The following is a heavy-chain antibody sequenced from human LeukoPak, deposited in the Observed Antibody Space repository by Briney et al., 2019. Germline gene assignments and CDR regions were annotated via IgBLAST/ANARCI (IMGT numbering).Heavy chain of an antibody. CDR1: GFTFSSYA. D-gene: IGHD6-13*01. Sequence: PGGSLRLSXAASGFTFSSYAMSWVRQAPGKGLEWVSAISGSGGSTYYADSVKGRFTISRDNSKNTLYLQVSSLRAEDTAVYCCAKGGRITAVLPFDYWGQGTLVTVSS. CDR2: ISGSGGST. J-gene: IGHJ4*02. CDR3: AKGGRITAVLPFDY. V-gene: IGHV3-23*01.